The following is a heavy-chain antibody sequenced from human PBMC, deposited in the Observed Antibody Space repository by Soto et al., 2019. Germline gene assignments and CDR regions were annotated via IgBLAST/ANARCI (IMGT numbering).Heavy chain of an antibody. Sequence: QVQLVQSGAEVKKPGASVKVSCKASGYTFTSYGISWVRQAPGQGLEWMGWISAYNGNTNYAQKLQGRVTMTTDTSTRTAYMELRSLRSDDTAVYYCARDLDCSSTSCYRYNWFDPWGQGTLVTVSS. CDR2: ISAYNGNT. CDR3: ARDLDCSSTSCYRYNWFDP. V-gene: IGHV1-18*01. J-gene: IGHJ5*02. D-gene: IGHD2-2*01. CDR1: GYTFTSYG.